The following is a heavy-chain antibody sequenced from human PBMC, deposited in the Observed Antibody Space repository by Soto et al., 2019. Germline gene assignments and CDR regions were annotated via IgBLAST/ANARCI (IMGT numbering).Heavy chain of an antibody. Sequence: SETLSLTCTVSGGSISSGGYYWSWIRQHPGKGLEWIGYIYYSGSTYYNPSLKSRVTISVDTSKNQFSLKLSSVTAADTAVYYCARWGYSSSWYFSWGQGTLVTVPQ. V-gene: IGHV4-31*03. CDR3: ARWGYSSSWYFS. J-gene: IGHJ1*01. CDR2: IYYSGST. CDR1: GGSISSGGYY. D-gene: IGHD6-13*01.